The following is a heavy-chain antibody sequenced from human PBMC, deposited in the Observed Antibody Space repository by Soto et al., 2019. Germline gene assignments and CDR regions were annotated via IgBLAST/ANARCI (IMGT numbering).Heavy chain of an antibody. D-gene: IGHD6-19*01. CDR1: GVSISSYY. J-gene: IGHJ4*02. V-gene: IGHV4-59*08. Sequence: QVQLQESGPGLVKPSETLSLTCTVSGVSISSYYWSWIRQPPGKGLEWIGYIFYSGSTNYNPSLKSRVTRSVDTSKNPFSLKLSSVTTADTAVYYCARRYSSGFDYWGQGTLVTVSS. CDR3: ARRYSSGFDY. CDR2: IFYSGST.